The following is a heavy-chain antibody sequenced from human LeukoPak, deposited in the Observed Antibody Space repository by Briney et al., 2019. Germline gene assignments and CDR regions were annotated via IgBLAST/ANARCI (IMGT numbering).Heavy chain of an antibody. CDR1: GDSVSTNSAA. J-gene: IGHJ4*02. V-gene: IGHV6-1*01. Sequence: SQTLSLTCAISGDSVSTNSAAWNWIRQSPSRGLEWLGRTYYRSKWYNDYAVSVKSRITINPDTSKNQFSLQLNSVTPEDTAVYYCARDLLLVRGSSSIDYWGQGALVTVSS. D-gene: IGHD6-6*01. CDR3: ARDLLLVRGSSSIDY. CDR2: TYYRSKWYN.